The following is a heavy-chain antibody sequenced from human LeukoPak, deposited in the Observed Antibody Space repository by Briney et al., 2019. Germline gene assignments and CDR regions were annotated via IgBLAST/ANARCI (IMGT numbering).Heavy chain of an antibody. J-gene: IGHJ4*02. V-gene: IGHV4-59*01. Sequence: PSETLSLTCTVSGGSISSYYWSWIRQPPGKGLEWIGYVSYSGSTNYNSSLKSRATTSVDTSKNQFSLKLSSVTAADTAVYYCARGPSSKYFDYWGQGTLDTVSS. CDR3: ARGPSSKYFDY. CDR1: GGSISSYY. D-gene: IGHD2-2*01. CDR2: VSYSGST.